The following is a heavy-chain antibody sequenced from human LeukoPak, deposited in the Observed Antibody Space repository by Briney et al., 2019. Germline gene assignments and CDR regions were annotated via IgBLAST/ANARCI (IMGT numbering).Heavy chain of an antibody. V-gene: IGHV1-69*04. CDR1: GGTFSSYA. Sequence: SVKVSCKASGGTFSSYAISWVRQAPGQGLEWMGRIIPILGIANYAQKFQGRVTITADKSTSTAYMELSSLRSEDTAVYYCARDGPQGEYYFDYWGQGTLVTVSS. CDR3: ARDGPQGEYYFDY. CDR2: IIPILGIA. J-gene: IGHJ4*02.